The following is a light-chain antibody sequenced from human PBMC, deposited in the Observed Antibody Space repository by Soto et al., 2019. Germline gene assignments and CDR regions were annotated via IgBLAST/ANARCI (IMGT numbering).Light chain of an antibody. V-gene: IGLV1-36*01. CDR3: AAWDDSLNGFYV. CDR1: SSNIGNNA. J-gene: IGLJ1*01. Sequence: QSVLTQPPSVSEAPWQRVTISCSGSSSNIGNNAVNWYQQLPGKAPKLLIYYDDLLPSGVSDRFSGSKSGTSASLAISGLQSEDEADYYCAAWDDSLNGFYVFGTGTKVTVL. CDR2: YDD.